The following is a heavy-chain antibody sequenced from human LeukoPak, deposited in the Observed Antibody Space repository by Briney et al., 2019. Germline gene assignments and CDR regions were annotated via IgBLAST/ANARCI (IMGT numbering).Heavy chain of an antibody. CDR3: ARDPVLGAPDYLDY. D-gene: IGHD1-26*01. CDR1: GFPFNDYV. J-gene: IGHJ4*02. Sequence: GGSLRLSCTVSGFPFNDYVIHWVRQAPGKGLEWVAVASADERIKIYNDSVRGRFTISRDNSKNTQYLQMNSLRVEDTAVYYCARDPVLGAPDYLDYWGRGTLVSVSS. V-gene: IGHV3-30*03. CDR2: ASADERIK.